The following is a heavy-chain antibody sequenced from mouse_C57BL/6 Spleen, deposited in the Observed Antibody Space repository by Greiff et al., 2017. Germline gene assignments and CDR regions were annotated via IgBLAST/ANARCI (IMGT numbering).Heavy chain of an antibody. D-gene: IGHD1-1*01. J-gene: IGHJ4*01. CDR3: ARTDYYYGSSYDPGAMDY. CDR1: GFSLTSYG. V-gene: IGHV2-2*01. CDR2: IWSGGST. Sequence: VQLQESGPGLVQPSQSLSITCTVSGFSLTSYGVHWVRQSPGKGLEWLGVIWSGGSTDYNAAFISRLSISKDNSKSQVFFKMNSLQADDTAIYYCARTDYYYGSSYDPGAMDYWGQGTSVTVSS.